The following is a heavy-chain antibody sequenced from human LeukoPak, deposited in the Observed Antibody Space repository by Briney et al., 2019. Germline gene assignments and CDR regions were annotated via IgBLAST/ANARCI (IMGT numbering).Heavy chain of an antibody. CDR1: GGSISSYS. CDR3: ARDSALRYFDY. D-gene: IGHD3-10*01. J-gene: IGHJ4*02. V-gene: IGHV4-4*07. CDR2: IYSTVNT. Sequence: SETLSLTCTVSGGSISSYSWSWIRQPAGKGLEWIGRIYSTVNTNYNPSLKSRVTMSVDTSKNQFSLNLTSVTAADTAVYYCARDSALRYFDYWGQGTLVTVSS.